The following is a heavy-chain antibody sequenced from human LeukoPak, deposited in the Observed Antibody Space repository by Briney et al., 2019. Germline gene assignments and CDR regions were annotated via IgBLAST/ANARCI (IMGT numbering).Heavy chain of an antibody. CDR2: INHSGNT. V-gene: IGHV4-34*01. D-gene: IGHD1-26*01. Sequence: GSLRLSCAASGFTFSSYWMHWVRQAPGKGLVWIGEINHSGNTNYNPSLKSRVTMSVDTSKNHFYLKLSSVTAADTAVYYCARQGSGSSYYYYTFPYWGQGTLVTVSS. CDR1: GFTFSSYW. J-gene: IGHJ4*02. CDR3: ARQGSGSSYYYYTFPY.